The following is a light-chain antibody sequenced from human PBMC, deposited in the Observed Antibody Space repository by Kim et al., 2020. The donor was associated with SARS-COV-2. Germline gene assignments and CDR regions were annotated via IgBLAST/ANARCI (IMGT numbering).Light chain of an antibody. Sequence: SPGEGATRSCRASQRINNTLAWYHQKPGQAPRLVIYGASTRATGSPARFSGSGSGTEFTLTISSLQPEDSAVYYCQQYYLWPRTFGVGTKVDIK. CDR1: QRINNT. V-gene: IGKV3-15*01. J-gene: IGKJ4*02. CDR2: GAS. CDR3: QQYYLWPRT.